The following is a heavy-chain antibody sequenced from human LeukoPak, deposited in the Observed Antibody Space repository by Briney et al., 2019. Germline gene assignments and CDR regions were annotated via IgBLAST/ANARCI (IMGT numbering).Heavy chain of an antibody. CDR2: IYHSGST. Sequence: SETLSLTCAVSGGSISSSNWWSWVRQPPGKGLEWIGEIYHSGSTNYNPSLKSRVTKSVDKSKNQFSLKLSSVTAADTAVYYCARDGGAAADPYYYYGMDVWGQGTTVTVSS. CDR1: GGSISSSNW. V-gene: IGHV4-4*02. J-gene: IGHJ6*02. D-gene: IGHD6-13*01. CDR3: ARDGGAAADPYYYYGMDV.